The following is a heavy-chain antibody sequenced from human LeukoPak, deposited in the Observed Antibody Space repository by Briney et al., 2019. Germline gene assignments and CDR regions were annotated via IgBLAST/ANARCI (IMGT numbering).Heavy chain of an antibody. Sequence: GGSLRLSCTASGFTFGDYAMSWFRQAPGKGLHWVGFIRSKAYGGTTEYAASVKGRFTISRDDSKSIAYLQMNSLKTEDTAVYYCTRGGVLLWFGELLYWGQGTLVTVSS. CDR1: GFTFGDYA. CDR2: IRSKAYGGTT. D-gene: IGHD3-10*01. CDR3: TRGGVLLWFGELLY. V-gene: IGHV3-49*03. J-gene: IGHJ4*02.